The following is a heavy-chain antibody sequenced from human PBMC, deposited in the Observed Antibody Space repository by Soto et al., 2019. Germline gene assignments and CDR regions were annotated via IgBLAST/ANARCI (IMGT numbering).Heavy chain of an antibody. D-gene: IGHD6-13*01. CDR1: GYTFTSYD. J-gene: IGHJ6*02. V-gene: IGHV1-8*01. CDR3: ARNAPTLISVAGIFYYYVMDV. Sequence: ASVKVSCKASGYTFTSYDVNWVRQAPGQGIEWMGWMNPNSSNTEYAQKFQGRVTMPRDTSISTAYMELSSLRSYDTAVYYCARNAPTLISVAGIFYYYVMDVWAQRTTVTVSS. CDR2: MNPNSSNT.